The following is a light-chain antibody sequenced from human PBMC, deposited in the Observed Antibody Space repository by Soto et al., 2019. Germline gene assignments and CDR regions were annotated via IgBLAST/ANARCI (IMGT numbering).Light chain of an antibody. Sequence: EVVLTQSPGTLSLSPGERATLSCRASQSVTNNYLAWYQQRPGQAPRLLIFGSSDRATGFPDRFSGSGSGTAFTLTISRLEPEDFAVYYCHQYGSSPPYTFGQGTKLEIK. CDR3: HQYGSSPPYT. J-gene: IGKJ2*01. CDR1: QSVTNNY. CDR2: GSS. V-gene: IGKV3-20*01.